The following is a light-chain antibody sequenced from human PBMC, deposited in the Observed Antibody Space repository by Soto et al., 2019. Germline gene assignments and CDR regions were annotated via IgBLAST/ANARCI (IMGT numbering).Light chain of an antibody. CDR2: GAS. CDR1: QGIKKF. V-gene: IGKV1-9*01. CDR3: QQLTSFRLT. Sequence: IRWTQSPSSLSASVGDRVTITCRASQGIKKFLAWYQQRPGKAPQLLVYGASTLRSGVPSRFSGSGSGTDFTRNISSLQPEDFATDYCQQLTSFRLTFGQGTKLDIK. J-gene: IGKJ2*01.